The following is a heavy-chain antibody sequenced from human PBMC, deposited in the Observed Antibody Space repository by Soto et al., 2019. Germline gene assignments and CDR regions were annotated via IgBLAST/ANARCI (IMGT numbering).Heavy chain of an antibody. CDR3: ATKQWLAFY. J-gene: IGHJ4*02. V-gene: IGHV4-34*01. Sequence: SETLSLTCAVYGGSFSGYYWSWIRQPPGKGLEWIGEINHSGSTNYNPSLKSRVTISVDTSKNQFSLKLSSVTAADTAVYYCATKQWLAFYWGQGTLVTVSS. D-gene: IGHD6-19*01. CDR1: GGSFSGYY. CDR2: INHSGST.